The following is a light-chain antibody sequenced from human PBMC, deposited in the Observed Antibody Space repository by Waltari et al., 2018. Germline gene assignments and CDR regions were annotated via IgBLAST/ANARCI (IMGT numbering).Light chain of an antibody. Sequence: SSELTQDPAVSVALGQTVRITCQGDSLRSYYASWYQQKTGQAPVLVIYGKNNRPSGVPDRFSGSSSGNTASLTITGAQAEDEADYYCNSRDSSGNHLVFGGGTKLTFL. CDR3: NSRDSSGNHLV. J-gene: IGLJ2*01. V-gene: IGLV3-19*01. CDR1: SLRSYY. CDR2: GKN.